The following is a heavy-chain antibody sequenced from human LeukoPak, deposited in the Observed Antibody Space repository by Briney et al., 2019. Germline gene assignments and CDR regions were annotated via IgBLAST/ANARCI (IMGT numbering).Heavy chain of an antibody. J-gene: IGHJ4*02. CDR2: INTYNGNT. D-gene: IGHD1-26*01. V-gene: IGHV1-18*01. CDR3: ARDLVDGVGAPGAY. Sequence: GASVKVSCKASGYIFTSYDINWVRQAPGQGLEWMGWINTYNGNTNYAQNLQGRVTITTDTSTSTAYMELRSLRSDDTAVFYCARDLVDGVGAPGAYWGQGALVTVSS. CDR1: GYIFTSYD.